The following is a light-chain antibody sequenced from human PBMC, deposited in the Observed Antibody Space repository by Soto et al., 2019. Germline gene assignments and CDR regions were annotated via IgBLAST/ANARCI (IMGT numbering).Light chain of an antibody. CDR3: QQYYSIPPT. J-gene: IGKJ4*01. CDR2: WAS. CDR1: LSLLYSSNNKNY. Sequence: DIVMPLSPSSLAVPPVERATTKCKSSLSLLYSSNNKNYLTCYQHKPGQPPKLLIYWASTRESGVPDRFSGSGSGTDFTLTISSLQAEDVAVYYCQQYYSIPPTFGGGTKVDIK. V-gene: IGKV4-1*01.